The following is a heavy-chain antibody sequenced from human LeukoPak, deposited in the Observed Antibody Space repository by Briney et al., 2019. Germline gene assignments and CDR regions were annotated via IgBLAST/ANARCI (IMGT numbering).Heavy chain of an antibody. D-gene: IGHD3-3*01. V-gene: IGHV3-43*01. CDR2: IGWDGTNI. CDR1: GFTFDRHT. J-gene: IGHJ6*02. CDR3: TKDMEWGMDV. Sequence: PGGSLRLSCAASGFTFDRHTMHWVRQPPGKGPEWVSLIGWDGTNIDYADSVKGRFTISRDISKNFVYLQMHSLRTEDTALYYCTKDMEWGMDVWGQGTTVIVSS.